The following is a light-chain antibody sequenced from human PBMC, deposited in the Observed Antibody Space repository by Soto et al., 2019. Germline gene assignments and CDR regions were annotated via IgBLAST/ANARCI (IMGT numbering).Light chain of an antibody. Sequence: QSALTQPASVSGSPGQSITISCTGTSSDFGGFDYVSWYQHHPGKAPLLIIYEVTNRPSGVSNRYSGSKSGNTASLTISGLQAEDEAHYYCSSYTSTTTLVLFGGGTQLTVL. V-gene: IGLV2-14*01. CDR1: SSDFGGFDY. CDR2: EVT. J-gene: IGLJ7*01. CDR3: SSYTSTTTLVL.